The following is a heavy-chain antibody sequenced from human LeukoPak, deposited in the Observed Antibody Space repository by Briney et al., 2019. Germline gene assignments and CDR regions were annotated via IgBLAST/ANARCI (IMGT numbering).Heavy chain of an antibody. CDR3: ARDARSYCSGGNCYSTFDP. V-gene: IGHV3-48*04. CDR1: GFTFSSYS. Sequence: GGSLRLSCAASGFTFSSYSMNWVRQAPGKGLEWVSYISSSSSTIYYADSVKGRFTISRDNAKNTLYLQMNSLRAEDTAVYYCARDARSYCSGGNCYSTFDPWGQGTLVIVSS. J-gene: IGHJ5*02. D-gene: IGHD2-15*01. CDR2: ISSSSSTI.